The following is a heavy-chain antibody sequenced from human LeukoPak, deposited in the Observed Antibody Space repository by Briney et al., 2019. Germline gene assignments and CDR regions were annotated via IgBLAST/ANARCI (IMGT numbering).Heavy chain of an antibody. CDR2: IYHSGST. D-gene: IGHD3-9*01. CDR3: VRDGGNFDVDY. V-gene: IGHV4-38-2*02. CDR1: GYSISSGYY. J-gene: IGHJ4*02. Sequence: SETLSLTCTVSGYSISSGYYWGWIRQPPGKGLEWIGSIYHSGSTYYNPSLKSRVTISVDTSKNQFSLNLSSVTAADTAVYYCVRDGGNFDVDYWGQGTLVTVSS.